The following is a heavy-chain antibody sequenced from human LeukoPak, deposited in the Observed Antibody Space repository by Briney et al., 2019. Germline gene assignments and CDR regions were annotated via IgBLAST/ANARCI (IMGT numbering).Heavy chain of an antibody. J-gene: IGHJ4*02. D-gene: IGHD4-11*01. Sequence: PGGSLRLSCAASGFTFSSYGMHWVRQAPGKGLEWVAVISYDGSNKYYADSVKGRFTISRDNSKNTLYLQMNSLRAEDTAVYYCASQNSPSDYWGQGTLVTVSS. CDR2: ISYDGSNK. CDR1: GFTFSSYG. V-gene: IGHV3-30*03. CDR3: ASQNSPSDY.